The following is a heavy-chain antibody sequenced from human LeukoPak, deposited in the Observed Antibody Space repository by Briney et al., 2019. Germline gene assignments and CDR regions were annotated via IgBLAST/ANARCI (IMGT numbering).Heavy chain of an antibody. CDR2: IYYSGST. Sequence: SETLSLTCTVSGGSISSGGYYWSWIRQHPGKGLEWIGYIYYSGSTYYNPSLKSRVTISVDTSKNQFSLKLSSVTAADTAVYYCARDPSGYWYFDLWGRGTLVTVSS. V-gene: IGHV4-31*03. CDR3: ARDPSGYWYFDL. D-gene: IGHD2-15*01. J-gene: IGHJ2*01. CDR1: GGSISSGGYY.